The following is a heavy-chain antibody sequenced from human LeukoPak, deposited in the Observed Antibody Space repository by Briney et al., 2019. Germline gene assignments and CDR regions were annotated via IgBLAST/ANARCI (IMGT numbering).Heavy chain of an antibody. D-gene: IGHD3-16*01. V-gene: IGHV3-11*01. J-gene: IGHJ5*02. CDR3: ARATYLGGFDP. CDR2: ISSSGSTI. CDR1: GFTFSDYY. Sequence: GGSLRLSCAASGFTFSDYYMSWIRQAPGKGLEWVSYISSSGSTIYYADSVKGRFTISRDNSKNTVYLQMNSLRVEDTAVYYCARATYLGGFDPWGQGTLVTVSS.